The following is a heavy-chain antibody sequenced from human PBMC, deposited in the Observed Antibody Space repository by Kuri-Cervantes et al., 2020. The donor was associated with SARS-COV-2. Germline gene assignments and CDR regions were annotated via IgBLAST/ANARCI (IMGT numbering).Heavy chain of an antibody. D-gene: IGHD3-22*01. CDR1: GFTFSSYS. CDR3: ARDQTYYYDSSGYPGDY. J-gene: IGHJ4*02. V-gene: IGHV3-21*01. CDR2: ISSSSSYI. Sequence: GGSLRLSCAASGFTFSSYSMNWVRQAPGKGLEWVSSISSSSSYIYYADSVKGRFTISRDNAKNSLYLQMNSLRVEDTAVYYCARDQTYYYDSSGYPGDYWGQGTLVTVSS.